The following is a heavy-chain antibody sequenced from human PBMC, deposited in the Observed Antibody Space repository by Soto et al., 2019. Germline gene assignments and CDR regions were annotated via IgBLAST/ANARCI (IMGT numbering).Heavy chain of an antibody. Sequence: PSETLSLTCTVSGGSISSGVYYWSWIRQPPGKGLEWIGYIYYSGSTYYNPSLKSRVTISVDTSKNQFSLKLSSVTAADTAVYYCARVYSSSQYYYYYGMDVWGQGTTVTVSS. D-gene: IGHD6-6*01. V-gene: IGHV4-30-4*01. CDR3: ARVYSSSQYYYYYGMDV. CDR2: IYYSGST. J-gene: IGHJ6*02. CDR1: GGSISSGVYY.